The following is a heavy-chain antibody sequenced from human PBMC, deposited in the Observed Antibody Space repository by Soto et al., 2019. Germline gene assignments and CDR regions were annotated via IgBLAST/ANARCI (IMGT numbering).Heavy chain of an antibody. Sequence: EVQLVESGGGVVQPGGSLRLSCAASGFTFSSYSMNWVRQAPGKGLEWVAYISSSSSTIYYAEYVKGRFTSSRDNAKNSLYLQMNSLRAEDTAVYYCASGDGVFSDYMDVWGKGTTVTVSS. D-gene: IGHD2-21*02. J-gene: IGHJ6*03. CDR1: GFTFSSYS. V-gene: IGHV3-48*01. CDR2: ISSSSSTI. CDR3: ASGDGVFSDYMDV.